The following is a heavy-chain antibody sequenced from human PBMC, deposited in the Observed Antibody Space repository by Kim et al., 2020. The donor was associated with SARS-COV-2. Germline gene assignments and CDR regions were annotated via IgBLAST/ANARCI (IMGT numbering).Heavy chain of an antibody. J-gene: IGHJ6*02. CDR3: ARTLVLSGYYGMDV. Sequence: YADAVKGRFTISSDKSKNTLYLQMNSLRAEDTAVYYCARTLVLSGYYGMDVWGQGTTVTVSS. D-gene: IGHD3-10*01. V-gene: IGHV3-33*01.